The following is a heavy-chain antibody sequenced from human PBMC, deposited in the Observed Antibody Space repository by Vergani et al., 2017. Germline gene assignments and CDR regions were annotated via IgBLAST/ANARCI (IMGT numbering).Heavy chain of an antibody. D-gene: IGHD6-6*01. V-gene: IGHV4-39*01. CDR3: ARHLRQLARNDVFDI. CDR2: IYDSRNN. J-gene: IGHJ3*02. Sequence: QLQLQESGPRLVKPSETLSLTCSLPGMSLSNNNYYWGWIRQPPGKGLEWIGCIYDSRNNNYSPSLKSRVSISVDTSKNQFSLNRTSVTAADTAVYYCARHLRQLARNDVFDIWGHGTLVTVSS. CDR1: GMSLSNNNYY.